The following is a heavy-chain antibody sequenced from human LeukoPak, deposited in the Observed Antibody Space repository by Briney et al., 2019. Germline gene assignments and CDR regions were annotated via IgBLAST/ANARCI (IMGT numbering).Heavy chain of an antibody. J-gene: IGHJ6*03. CDR1: GYSFTSYW. V-gene: IGHV5-51*01. D-gene: IGHD1-26*01. CDR2: IYPGDSDT. Sequence: GESLKISCKGSGYSFTSYWIGWVRQMPGKGLEWMGIIYPGDSDTRYSPSFQSQVTISADKSISTAYLQWSSLKASDTAMYYCAREVGPPAWYYYMDVWGKGTTVTISS. CDR3: AREVGPPAWYYYMDV.